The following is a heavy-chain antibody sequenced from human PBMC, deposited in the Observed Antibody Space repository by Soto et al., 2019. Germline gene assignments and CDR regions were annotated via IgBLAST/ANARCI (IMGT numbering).Heavy chain of an antibody. D-gene: IGHD1-26*01. Sequence: EVQLVESGGGLVKPGGSLRLSCAASGFTFSNAWMNWVRQAPGKGLEWVGRIKSKTDGGTTDYAAPVKGRFTISRDDSKNTLYLQMTGLKTEDTAVYYCTTDPAPWEDFDYWGQRNLVTVAA. CDR2: IKSKTDGGTT. CDR1: GFTFSNAW. J-gene: IGHJ4*02. V-gene: IGHV3-15*07. CDR3: TTDPAPWEDFDY.